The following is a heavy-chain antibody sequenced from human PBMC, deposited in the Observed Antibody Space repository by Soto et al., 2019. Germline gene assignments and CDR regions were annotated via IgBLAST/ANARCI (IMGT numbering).Heavy chain of an antibody. V-gene: IGHV4-39*07. CDR3: ACLQGYYDFWSCYPNLDYYFYYGKDV. Sequence: SETLSLTCTVSGGSISSSSFYWGWVRQTPGKGLEWITSIHLRSGNTYYNPSLKSRVIISVDTSENQFSLTLTSVTAADTAVYYCACLQGYYDFWSCYPNLDYYFYYGKDVWGQGTTVTVSS. CDR2: IHLRSGNT. CDR1: GGSISSSSFY. J-gene: IGHJ6*02. D-gene: IGHD3-3*01.